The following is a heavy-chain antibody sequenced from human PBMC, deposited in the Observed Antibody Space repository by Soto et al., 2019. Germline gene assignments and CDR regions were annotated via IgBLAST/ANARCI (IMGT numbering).Heavy chain of an antibody. CDR2: INAGNGNT. CDR1: GYTFTSYG. CDR3: ARDSNXSSAYYLHYYYGMDV. Sequence: ASVKVSCKASGYTFTSYGIHWVRQAPGQRLEWTGWINAGNGNTKYSEKFQGRVTITRDTSASTAYLELSSLRSEDTAVYYCARDSNXSSAYYLHYYYGMDVWGQGTTVTVSS. V-gene: IGHV1-3*01. J-gene: IGHJ6*02. D-gene: IGHD3-22*01.